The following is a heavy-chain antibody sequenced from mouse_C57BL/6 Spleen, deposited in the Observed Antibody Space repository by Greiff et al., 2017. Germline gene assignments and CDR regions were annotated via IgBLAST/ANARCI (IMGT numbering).Heavy chain of an antibody. CDR1: GFSLTSYG. D-gene: IGHD2-4*01. CDR2: IWSDGST. CDR3: ARHGGRNDYGYYYAMDY. J-gene: IGHJ4*01. Sequence: VKLMESGPGLVAPSQSLSITCTVSGFSLTSYGVHWVRQPPGKGLEWLVVIWSDGSTTYNSALKSRLSISKDNSKSQVFLKMNSLQTDDTAMYYCARHGGRNDYGYYYAMDYWGQGTSVTVSS. V-gene: IGHV2-6-1*01.